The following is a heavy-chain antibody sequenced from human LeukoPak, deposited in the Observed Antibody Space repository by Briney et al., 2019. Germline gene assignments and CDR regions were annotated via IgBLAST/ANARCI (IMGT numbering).Heavy chain of an antibody. CDR2: IYHSGSP. D-gene: IGHD1-1*01. J-gene: IGHJ4*02. CDR1: GGSISSNNW. V-gene: IGHV4-4*02. Sequence: SETPSLTCAVSGGSISSNNWWGWVRQPPGKGLEWIGEIYHSGSPNYNPSLKSRVTISVDKSRNHFSLNLSFVTAADTAVYYCARVNINNWHSCDYWGQGTLVTVSS. CDR3: ARVNINNWHSCDY.